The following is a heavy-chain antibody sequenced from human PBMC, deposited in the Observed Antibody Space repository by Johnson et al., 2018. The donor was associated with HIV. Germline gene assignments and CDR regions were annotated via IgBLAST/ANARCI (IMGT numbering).Heavy chain of an antibody. J-gene: IGHJ3*02. CDR2: IGTAGDT. CDR1: GFTFSSYD. Sequence: VQLVESGGGLVQPGGSLRLSCAASGFTFSSYDMHWVRQATGKGLEWVSAIGTAGDTYYPGPVKGRFTISRDNAKNSLYLQMNSLRAEDTAGYYCARDLADHYDILTGYYTDAFDIWGQGTMVTVSS. CDR3: ARDLADHYDILTGYYTDAFDI. V-gene: IGHV3-13*01. D-gene: IGHD3-9*01.